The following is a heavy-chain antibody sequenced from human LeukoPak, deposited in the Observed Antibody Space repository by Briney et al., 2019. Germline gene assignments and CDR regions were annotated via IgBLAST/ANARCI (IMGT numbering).Heavy chain of an antibody. D-gene: IGHD3-10*01. CDR2: IYWNDDK. V-gene: IGHV2-5*01. CDR3: AHRGDITMVRGVSPIRGWFDP. CDR1: GFSLSTSGVG. J-gene: IGHJ5*02. Sequence: SGPTLVKHTQTLTLTCTFSGFSLSTSGVGVGWIRQPPGKALEWLAVIYWNDDKRYSPVLKSRLTITKDTSKNQVVLTMTNMDPVDTATYYCAHRGDITMVRGVSPIRGWFDPWGQGTLDTVSS.